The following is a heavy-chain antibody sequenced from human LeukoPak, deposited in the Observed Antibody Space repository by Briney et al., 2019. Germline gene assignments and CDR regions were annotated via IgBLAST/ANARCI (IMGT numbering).Heavy chain of an antibody. D-gene: IGHD3-10*01. CDR3: ARARDFDLYYFDY. CDR2: INQDGSEK. V-gene: IGHV3-7*01. J-gene: IGHJ4*02. CDR1: EFTITNYY. Sequence: GGSQRLSCAGSEFTITNYYMSWVRQAPGKGLEWVANINQDGSEKYFVDSVKGRFTISRDNARNSLYLQMSSLRAEDTAVYYCARARDFDLYYFDYWGQGTLVTVSS.